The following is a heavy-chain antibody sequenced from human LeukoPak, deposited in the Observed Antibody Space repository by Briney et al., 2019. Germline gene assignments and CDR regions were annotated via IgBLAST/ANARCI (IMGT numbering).Heavy chain of an antibody. CDR1: GFTFSSYA. J-gene: IGHJ4*02. CDR3: AKVKWPHFDY. V-gene: IGHV3-23*01. CDR2: NSAGGGST. D-gene: IGHD5-12*01. Sequence: GGSLRLSCAASGFTFSSYAMSWVRQAPGRGLEWVSTNSAGGGSTYYADPVKGRFTISRDNSENTVYLQMNSLRAEDTAVYYCAKVKWPHFDYWGQGTQVTVSS.